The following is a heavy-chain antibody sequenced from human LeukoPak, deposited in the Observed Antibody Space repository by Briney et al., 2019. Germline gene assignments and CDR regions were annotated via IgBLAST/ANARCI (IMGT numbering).Heavy chain of an antibody. Sequence: SETLSLTCTVSGGSISSYYWSWIRQPPGKGLEWIGYIYYSGSTNYNPSLKSRVTISVDTSKNQFSLKLSSVTAADTAVYYCATAMVKPYYYYYMDVWGKGTTVTVSS. CDR1: GGSISSYY. V-gene: IGHV4-59*01. CDR3: ATAMVKPYYYYYMDV. D-gene: IGHD5-18*01. J-gene: IGHJ6*03. CDR2: IYYSGST.